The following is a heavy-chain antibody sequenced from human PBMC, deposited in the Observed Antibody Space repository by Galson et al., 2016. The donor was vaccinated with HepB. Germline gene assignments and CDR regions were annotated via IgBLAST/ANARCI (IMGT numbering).Heavy chain of an antibody. Sequence: SETLSLTCTVSGGSISSSNYYWGWIRQPPGKGLEWIGTIYYSGFTYYNPSLKSRVTKSVDTSKNQFSLNLSSVTAADTAVYYCARQAYYYDTRGYYHRHPDYWGQGTLVTVSS. CDR2: IYYSGFT. CDR1: GGSISSSNYY. D-gene: IGHD3-22*01. CDR3: ARQAYYYDTRGYYHRHPDY. V-gene: IGHV4-39*01. J-gene: IGHJ4*02.